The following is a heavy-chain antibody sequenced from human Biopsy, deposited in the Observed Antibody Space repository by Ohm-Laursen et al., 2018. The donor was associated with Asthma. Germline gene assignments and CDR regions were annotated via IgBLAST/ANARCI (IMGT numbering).Heavy chain of an antibody. CDR2: ISVYNGNT. CDR3: ARAVDYSHYYGIDV. Sequence: SVKVSCKTSGYTFNSAGITWVRQAPGQGREWMGWISVYNGNTKVAQKLQDRVTVITDTSTSTAYMELRSLRSDDTAVYFCARAVDYSHYYGIDVWGQGTTVTVS. J-gene: IGHJ6*02. V-gene: IGHV1-18*01. CDR1: GYTFNSAG. D-gene: IGHD3-10*01.